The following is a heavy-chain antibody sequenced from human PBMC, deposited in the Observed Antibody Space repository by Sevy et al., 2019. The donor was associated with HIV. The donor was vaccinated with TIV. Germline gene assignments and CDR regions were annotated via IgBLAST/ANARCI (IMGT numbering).Heavy chain of an antibody. Sequence: SETLSLTCIVSGGSVTTTGYYWGWVRQPPGKGLEWIGNFYYGGNTFYKPSLKSRVSISVDTSNNRFSLKLNSVTAADTAVYYCATGRRSGSPFDSWGQRTLVTVSS. CDR2: FYYGGNT. V-gene: IGHV4-39*02. CDR1: GGSVTTTGYY. CDR3: ATGRRSGSPFDS. D-gene: IGHD6-19*01. J-gene: IGHJ4*02.